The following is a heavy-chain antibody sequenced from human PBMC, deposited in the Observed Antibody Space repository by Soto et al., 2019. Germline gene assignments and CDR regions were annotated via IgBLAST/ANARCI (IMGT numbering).Heavy chain of an antibody. CDR1: GFTFRSHG. CDR3: AKPKVQERILQKDQGFDP. D-gene: IGHD1-1*01. J-gene: IGHJ5*02. CDR2: ISGSGGST. V-gene: IGHV3-23*01. Sequence: GGSLRLSCAASGFTFRSHGMSWVLQAPGKGLEWVSAISGSGGSTYYADSVKGRFTISSDNSKNTLYLQMNSLRAEDTAVYYCAKPKVQERILQKDQGFDPWGKGTLVTVSS.